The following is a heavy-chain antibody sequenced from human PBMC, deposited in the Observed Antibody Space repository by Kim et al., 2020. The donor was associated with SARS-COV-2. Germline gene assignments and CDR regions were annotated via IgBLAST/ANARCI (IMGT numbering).Heavy chain of an antibody. V-gene: IGHV3-30-3*01. D-gene: IGHD2-2*01. J-gene: IGHJ4*01. CDR1: GFTFSSYA. CDR2: ISYDGSNK. CDR3: ARGGPISIVVVPAAINY. Sequence: GGSLRLSCAASGFTFSSYAMHWVRQAPGKGLEWVAVISYDGSNKYYADSVKGRFTISRDNSKNTLYLQMNSLRAEDTAVYYCARGGPISIVVVPAAINY.